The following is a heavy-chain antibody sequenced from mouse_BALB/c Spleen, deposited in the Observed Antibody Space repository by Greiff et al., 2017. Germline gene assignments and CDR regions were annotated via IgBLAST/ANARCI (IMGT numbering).Heavy chain of an antibody. CDR3: ARWGYDVAY. V-gene: IGHV14-1*02. D-gene: IGHD2-2*01. CDR1: GFNIKDYY. Sequence: EVQLQQSGAELVRPGALVKLSCKASGFNIKDYYMHWVKQRPEQGLEWIGWIDPENGNTIYDPKFQGKASITADTSSNTAYLQLSSLTSEDTAVYYCARWGYDVAYWGQGTLVTVSA. CDR2: IDPENGNT. J-gene: IGHJ3*01.